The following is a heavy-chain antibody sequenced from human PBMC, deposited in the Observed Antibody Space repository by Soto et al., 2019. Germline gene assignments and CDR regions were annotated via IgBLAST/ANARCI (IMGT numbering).Heavy chain of an antibody. V-gene: IGHV4-31*01. J-gene: IGHJ4*02. CDR2: TSNSGST. CDR3: ARGGGSTKVDY. D-gene: IGHD2-2*01. CDR1: GGSITSSGYY. Sequence: QVQLQESGPGLVKPSQTLSLTCTVSGGSITSSGYYWSWIRQHPGEGLEWIGFTSNSGSTSYNPSLQSPFTILVETSSNQFSLNLKSVTAAATAVYYCARGGGSTKVDYWGQGTLVTVSP.